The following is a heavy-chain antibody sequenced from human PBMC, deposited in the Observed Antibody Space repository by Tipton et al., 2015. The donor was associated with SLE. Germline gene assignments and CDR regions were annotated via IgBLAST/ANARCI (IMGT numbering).Heavy chain of an antibody. V-gene: IGHV1-18*01. J-gene: IGHJ4*02. CDR2: ITAYNGNT. CDR1: GYSLMNYG. CDR3: ARDPNGGYGSFDY. Sequence: QSGPEVKKPGASVNVFCKASGYSLMNYGISWVRQAPGQGLEWMGWITAYNGNTKYAQKFQGRVTMTTDTSTSTAFMELRSLRSDDTAVYYCARDPNGGYGSFDYWGLGALVTVSS. D-gene: IGHD7-27*01.